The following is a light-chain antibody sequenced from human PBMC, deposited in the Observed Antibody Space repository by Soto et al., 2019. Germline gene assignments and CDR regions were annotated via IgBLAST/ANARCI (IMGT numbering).Light chain of an antibody. V-gene: IGLV1-40*01. CDR1: SSNIGGGYD. Sequence: QSVLTQPPSVSGAPGQRVTISCTGSSSNIGGGYDVPWYQQLPGTAPKLLIYGNSNRPSGVPDRFSGSKSGTSASLAITGRQAEEEADYYCQCYDGGLSSAVFGGGTKLTVL. CDR3: QCYDGGLSSAV. CDR2: GNS. J-gene: IGLJ2*01.